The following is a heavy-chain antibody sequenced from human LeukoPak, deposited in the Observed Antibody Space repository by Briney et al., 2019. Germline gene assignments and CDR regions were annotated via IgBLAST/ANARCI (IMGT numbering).Heavy chain of an antibody. D-gene: IGHD6-13*01. CDR3: ARFGEQQLAFDY. CDR1: GFTFSSYA. CDR2: ISYDGSNK. Sequence: PGGSLRLSGAASGFTFSSYAMHWVRQAPGKGLEWVAVISYDGSNKYYADSVKGRFTISRDNSKNTLYLQMNSLRAEDTAVYYCARFGEQQLAFDYWGQGTLVTVSS. V-gene: IGHV3-30*04. J-gene: IGHJ4*02.